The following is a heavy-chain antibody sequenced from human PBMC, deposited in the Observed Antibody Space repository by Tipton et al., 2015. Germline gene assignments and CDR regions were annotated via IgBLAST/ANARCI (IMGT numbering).Heavy chain of an antibody. CDR3: ARDQSIAVRPAVYYYGMDV. CDR2: IIPIFGTA. CDR1: GGTFSSYA. Sequence: QVQLVQSGAEVKKPGSSVKVSCKASGGTFSSYAISWVRQAPGQGLEWMGGIIPIFGTANYAQKFQGRVTITADESTSTGYMELSSLRSEDTAVYYCARDQSIAVRPAVYYYGMDVWGQGTTITVSS. J-gene: IGHJ6*02. D-gene: IGHD6-6*01. V-gene: IGHV1-69*01.